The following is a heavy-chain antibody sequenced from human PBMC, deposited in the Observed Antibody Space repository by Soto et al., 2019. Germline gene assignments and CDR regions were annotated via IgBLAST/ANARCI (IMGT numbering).Heavy chain of an antibody. CDR3: VKRYWKGDV. CDR2: ISGSGGSI. D-gene: IGHD1-1*01. J-gene: IGHJ6*02. CDR1: GFTFSTYA. V-gene: IGHV3-23*01. Sequence: EVQLLESGGGLVQPGGSLRLSCAASGFTFSTYAMNWVRQAPGNGLEWVSAISGSGGSIHYADSVKGPFTISRDNSKNTLYLQMKSLRDEDKGVYHCVKRYWKGDVWGQGTTVTVSS.